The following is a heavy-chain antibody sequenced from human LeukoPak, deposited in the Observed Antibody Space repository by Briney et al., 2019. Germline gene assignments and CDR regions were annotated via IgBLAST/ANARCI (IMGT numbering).Heavy chain of an antibody. Sequence: GGSLRLSCAASEFTFSSYSMNWVRQAPGKELEWVSSISSSSDYIYYAVSVKGRFTISRDNAKNSLYLQMNSLKTEDTAVYYCTTEPPVDFFVVLPAWGQGTLVTVSS. J-gene: IGHJ5*02. CDR3: TTEPPVDFFVVLPA. D-gene: IGHD2-2*01. CDR1: EFTFSSYS. CDR2: ISSSSDYI. V-gene: IGHV3-21*03.